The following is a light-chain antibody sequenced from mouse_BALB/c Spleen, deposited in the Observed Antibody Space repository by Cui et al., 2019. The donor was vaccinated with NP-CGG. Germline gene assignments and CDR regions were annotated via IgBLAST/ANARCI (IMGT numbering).Light chain of an antibody. Sequence: QAVVAQDSAFTTSPGETVTFTCRSSTGAVTISNYANWVQEKPDHLFTGLIGGTNNRAPGVPARFSGSLIGDKAALTITGAQTEDDAIYFCALWYSNHWVFGGGTKLTVL. CDR1: TGAVTISNY. CDR2: GTN. CDR3: ALWYSNHWV. J-gene: IGLJ1*01. V-gene: IGLV1*01.